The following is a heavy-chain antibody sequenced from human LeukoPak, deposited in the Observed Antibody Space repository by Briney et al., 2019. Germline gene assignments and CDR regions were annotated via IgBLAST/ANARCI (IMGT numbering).Heavy chain of an antibody. Sequence: GGSLRLSCAAAGFTFSSYSMNCVRQAAGKGLEWVSSIRGSSIYIYYADSVKGRFTISRDNAKNSLYLQMNSLRAEDTAVYYCARVRGGIDFDYWGQGTLVTVSS. J-gene: IGHJ4*02. CDR1: GFTFSSYS. V-gene: IGHV3-21*01. CDR2: IRGSSIYI. CDR3: ARVRGGIDFDY. D-gene: IGHD2-15*01.